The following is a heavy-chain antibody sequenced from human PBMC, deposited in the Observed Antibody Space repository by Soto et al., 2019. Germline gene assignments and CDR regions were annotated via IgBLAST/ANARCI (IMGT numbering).Heavy chain of an antibody. V-gene: IGHV4-34*01. Sequence: PSETLSLSCAVSGVSFTGYYWTWIRQTPGKGLEWIGEINHSGSTNYDPPLKSRVTISADASKNQFSLNLTSVTAADTAVYYCARGECSSVYCFTRWALDNWGQGTVVTVSS. D-gene: IGHD2-2*01. CDR3: ARGECSSVYCFTRWALDN. J-gene: IGHJ3*02. CDR1: GVSFTGYY. CDR2: INHSGST.